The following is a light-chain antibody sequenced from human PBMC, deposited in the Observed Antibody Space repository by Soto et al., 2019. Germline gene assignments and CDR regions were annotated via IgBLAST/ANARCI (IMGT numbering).Light chain of an antibody. Sequence: ENVLTQSPGTLSLSPGESATLSCRASQNVARNYLAWFQQRPGQAPRLLIYDASTRATGIPDRFSGSGSGTDFTLTISRLEPEDFAVYFCQQYATSPLAFGGGTKGDIK. CDR3: QQYATSPLA. V-gene: IGKV3-20*01. CDR2: DAS. J-gene: IGKJ4*01. CDR1: QNVARNY.